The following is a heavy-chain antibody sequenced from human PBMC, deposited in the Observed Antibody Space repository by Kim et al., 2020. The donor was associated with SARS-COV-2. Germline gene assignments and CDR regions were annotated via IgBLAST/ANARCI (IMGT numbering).Heavy chain of an antibody. D-gene: IGHD2-15*01. V-gene: IGHV4-31*03. CDR1: GGSISSGGYY. Sequence: SETLSLTCTVSGGSISSGGYYWSWIRQHPGKGLEWIGYIYYSGSTYYNPSLKSRVTISVDTSKNQFSLKLSPVTAADTAVYYCARDRCSGGSCYGFDYWGQGTLVTVSS. CDR3: ARDRCSGGSCYGFDY. CDR2: IYYSGST. J-gene: IGHJ4*02.